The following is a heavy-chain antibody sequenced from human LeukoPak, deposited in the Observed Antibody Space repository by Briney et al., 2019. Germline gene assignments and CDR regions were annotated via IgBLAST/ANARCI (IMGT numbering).Heavy chain of an antibody. J-gene: IGHJ4*02. CDR1: GFTFSDYY. CDR2: ITTTGDGR. Sequence: GGSLRLSRAAFGFTFSDYYMSWIRQAPGKGLEWLSYITTTGDGRYYADSVKGRFTISRDNAKNSLYLQMNSLRAEDTAVYYCARKLGDYYFDHWGQGTLVTVSS. CDR3: ARKLGDYYFDH. D-gene: IGHD7-27*01. V-gene: IGHV3-11*01.